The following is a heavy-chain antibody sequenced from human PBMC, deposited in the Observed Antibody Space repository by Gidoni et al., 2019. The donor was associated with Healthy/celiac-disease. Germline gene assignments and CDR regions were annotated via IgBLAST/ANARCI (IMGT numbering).Heavy chain of an antibody. D-gene: IGHD7-27*01. Sequence: EVQLVESGGGLVQPGRSLRLSCAASGFTFDDYAMHWVRQAPGKGLEWVSGISGNSGSIGYADSVKGRFTISRDNAKNSLYLQMNSLRAEDTALYYCAKAAASAGDYFDYWGQGTLVTVSS. J-gene: IGHJ4*02. CDR1: GFTFDDYA. V-gene: IGHV3-9*01. CDR3: AKAAASAGDYFDY. CDR2: ISGNSGSI.